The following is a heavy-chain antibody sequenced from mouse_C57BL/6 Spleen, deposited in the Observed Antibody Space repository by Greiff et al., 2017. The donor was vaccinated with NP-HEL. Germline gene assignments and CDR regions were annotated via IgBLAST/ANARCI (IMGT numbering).Heavy chain of an antibody. CDR2: IYPGDGDT. CDR1: GYAFSSSW. Sequence: QVQLQQSGPELVKPGASVKISCKASGYAFSSSWMNWVKQRPGKGLEWIGRIYPGDGDTNYNGKFKGKATLTADKSSSTAYMQLSSLTSEDSAVYFCAREGLRIYAMDYWGQGTSVTVSS. J-gene: IGHJ4*01. D-gene: IGHD2-4*01. CDR3: AREGLRIYAMDY. V-gene: IGHV1-82*01.